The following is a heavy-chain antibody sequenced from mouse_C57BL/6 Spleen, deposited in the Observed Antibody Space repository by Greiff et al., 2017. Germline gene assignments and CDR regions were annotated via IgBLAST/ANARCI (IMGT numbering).Heavy chain of an antibody. J-gene: IGHJ4*01. CDR3: ARSPTAQASMDY. CDR1: GYAFSSSW. CDR2: IYPGDGDT. V-gene: IGHV1-82*01. D-gene: IGHD3-2*02. Sequence: LQESGPELVKPGASVKISCKASGYAFSSSWMNWVKQRPGKGLEWIGRIYPGDGDTNYNGKFKGKATLTADKSSSTAYMQLSSLTSEDSAVYCCARSPTAQASMDYWGQGTSVTVSS.